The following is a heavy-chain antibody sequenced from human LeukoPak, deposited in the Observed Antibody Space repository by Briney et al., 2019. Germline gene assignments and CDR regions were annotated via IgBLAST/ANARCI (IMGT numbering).Heavy chain of an antibody. V-gene: IGHV4-34*01. CDR2: INHSGST. Sequence: PSETLSLTCAVYGGSFSGYYWSWIRQPPGKGLEWIGEINHSGSTNYNPSLKSRVTISVDTSKSHFSLKLSSVTAADTAIYYCARLDKGIKAAHFDYWGQGTLVTVSS. J-gene: IGHJ4*02. D-gene: IGHD6-25*01. CDR3: ARLDKGIKAAHFDY. CDR1: GGSFSGYY.